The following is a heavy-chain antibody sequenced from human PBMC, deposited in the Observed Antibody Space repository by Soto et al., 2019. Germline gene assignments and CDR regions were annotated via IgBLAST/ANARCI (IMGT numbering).Heavy chain of an antibody. CDR2: ISSSSSYT. CDR1: GFTFSDYY. J-gene: IGHJ5*02. CDR3: ERDRSYGSGSYPWFDP. V-gene: IGHV3-11*05. D-gene: IGHD3-10*01. Sequence: GGSLRLSCAPSGFTFSDYYMSWIRQAPGKGLEWVSYISSSSSYTNYADSLKGRFTISRDNAKNSLYLQMNSLRAEDTAVYYCERDRSYGSGSYPWFDPWRHGTLVTVS.